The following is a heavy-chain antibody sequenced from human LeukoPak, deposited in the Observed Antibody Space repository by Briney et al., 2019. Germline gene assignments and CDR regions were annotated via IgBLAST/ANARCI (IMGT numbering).Heavy chain of an antibody. CDR3: AKDYYGSLDY. CDR1: GFTFSSYG. Sequence: GGSLRLSCAASGFTFSSYGMHWGRQAPGKGLEWVAIISYDGSNKYYADPVKGRFTISRDNSKNTLYLQMNSLRAEDTAVYYCAKDYYGSLDYWGQGTLVTVSS. J-gene: IGHJ4*02. CDR2: ISYDGSNK. V-gene: IGHV3-30*18. D-gene: IGHD3-22*01.